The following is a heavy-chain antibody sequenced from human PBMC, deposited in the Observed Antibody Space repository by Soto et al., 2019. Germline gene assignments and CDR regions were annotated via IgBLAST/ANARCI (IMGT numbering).Heavy chain of an antibody. CDR3: ARDASGGDFQLFDY. CDR1: GFTFSSYA. Sequence: SLRLSCAASGFTFSSYAMHWVRQAPGKGLEWVAVISYDGSNKYYADSVKGRFTISRDNSKNTLYLQMNSLRAEDTAVYYCARDASGGDFQLFDYWGQGTLVTV. D-gene: IGHD2-21*02. V-gene: IGHV3-30-3*01. CDR2: ISYDGSNK. J-gene: IGHJ4*02.